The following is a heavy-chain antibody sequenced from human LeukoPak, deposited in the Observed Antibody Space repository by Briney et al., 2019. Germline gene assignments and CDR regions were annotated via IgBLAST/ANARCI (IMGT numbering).Heavy chain of an antibody. CDR1: GGSLSGYY. D-gene: IGHD6-13*01. Sequence: SETLSLTCGVDGGSLSGYYWNWIRQPPEKGLEWIGEINHSGSTNYNPSLKSRVTISVDTSKNQFSLKLSSVTAADTAVYYCARVSELDNWFDPWGQGTLVTVSS. V-gene: IGHV4-34*01. CDR2: INHSGST. CDR3: ARVSELDNWFDP. J-gene: IGHJ5*02.